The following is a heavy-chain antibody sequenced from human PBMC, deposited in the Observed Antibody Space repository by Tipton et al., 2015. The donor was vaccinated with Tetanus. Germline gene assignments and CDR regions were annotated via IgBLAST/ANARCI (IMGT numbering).Heavy chain of an antibody. CDR1: GYSISSGYY. V-gene: IGHV4-38-2*01. D-gene: IGHD3-22*01. J-gene: IGHJ4*02. CDR2: IYHSGST. CDR3: ARREGDYYDSSGYYYDY. Sequence: TLSLTCAVSGYSISSGYYWGWIRQPPGKGLEWIGSIYHSGSTYYNPSLKSRVTISVDTSKTQFSLKLSSVTAADTAVYYCARREGDYYDSSGYYYDYWGQGTLVTVSS.